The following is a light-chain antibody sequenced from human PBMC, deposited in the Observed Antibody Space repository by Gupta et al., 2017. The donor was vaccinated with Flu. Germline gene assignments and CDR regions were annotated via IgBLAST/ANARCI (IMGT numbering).Light chain of an antibody. CDR3: SSYTSSNTHV. J-gene: IGLJ1*01. CDR1: SSDVGGYNY. CDR2: EVS. Sequence: QSALTQPASVSGSPGQSITISCSGTSSDVGGYNYVSWYQQHPGKAPKLRIYEVSDRPSGVSNRFSGSKSDNTASLTISGLQAEDEADYDCSSYTSSNTHVFGTGTKVTVL. V-gene: IGLV2-14*01.